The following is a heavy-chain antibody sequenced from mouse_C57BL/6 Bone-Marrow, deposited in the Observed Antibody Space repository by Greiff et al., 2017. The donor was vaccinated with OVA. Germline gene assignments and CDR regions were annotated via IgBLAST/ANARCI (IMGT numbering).Heavy chain of an antibody. Sequence: VQLVESGPELVKPGASVKISCKASGYAFSSSWMNWVKQRPGKGLEWIGRIYPGDGDTNYNGKFKGKATLTADKSSSTAYMQLSSLTSEDSAVYFCARRTGRDYFDYWGQGTTLTVSS. D-gene: IGHD4-1*01. J-gene: IGHJ2*01. CDR2: IYPGDGDT. CDR3: ARRTGRDYFDY. CDR1: GYAFSSSW. V-gene: IGHV1-82*01.